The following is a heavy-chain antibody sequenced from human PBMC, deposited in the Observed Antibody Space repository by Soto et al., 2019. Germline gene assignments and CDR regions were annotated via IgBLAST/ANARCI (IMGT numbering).Heavy chain of an antibody. Sequence: QSGGSLRLSCAASGFTFSSYWMSWVRQAPGKGLEWVANIKQDGSEKYYVDSVKGRFTISRDNAKNSLYLQMNSLRAEDTAVYYCATHRYYDSSILDYWGQGTLVTVS. V-gene: IGHV3-7*01. J-gene: IGHJ4*02. CDR1: GFTFSSYW. D-gene: IGHD3-22*01. CDR3: ATHRYYDSSILDY. CDR2: IKQDGSEK.